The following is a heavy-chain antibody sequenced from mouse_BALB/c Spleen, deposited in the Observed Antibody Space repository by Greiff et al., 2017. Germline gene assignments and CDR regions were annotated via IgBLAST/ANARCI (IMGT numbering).Heavy chain of an antibody. Sequence: EVQLQQSGPELMKPGASVKISCKASGYSFTSYYMHWVKQSHGKSLEWIGYIDPFNGGTSYNQKFKGKATLTVDKSSSTTYMHLSSLTSEDSAVYYCARKGGDYDGFDVWGAGTTVTVSS. CDR1: GYSFTSYY. V-gene: IGHV1S135*01. D-gene: IGHD2-4*01. CDR3: ARKGGDYDGFDV. CDR2: IDPFNGGT. J-gene: IGHJ1*01.